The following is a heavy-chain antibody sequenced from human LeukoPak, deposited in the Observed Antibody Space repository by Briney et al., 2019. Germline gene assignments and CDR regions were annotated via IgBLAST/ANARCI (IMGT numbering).Heavy chain of an antibody. Sequence: ASVKVSCKASGGTFSSYAISWVRQAPGQGLEWMGGIIPIFGTANYAQKFQGRVTMTEDTSTDTAYMELSSLRSEDTAVYYCATGSKWLLPFDYWGQGTLVTVSS. CDR2: IIPIFGTA. J-gene: IGHJ4*02. V-gene: IGHV1-69*06. D-gene: IGHD3-22*01. CDR1: GGTFSSYA. CDR3: ATGSKWLLPFDY.